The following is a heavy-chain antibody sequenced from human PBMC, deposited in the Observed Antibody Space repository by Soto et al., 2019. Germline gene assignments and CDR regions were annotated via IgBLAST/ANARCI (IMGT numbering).Heavy chain of an antibody. D-gene: IGHD2-21*02. CDR2: IAYSGTT. V-gene: IGHV4-31*01. CDR3: ARDLRLDT. CDR1: GDSISSGGYY. Sequence: QVQLQESGPGLVKPSQTLSLPCTVSGDSISSGGYYCDWIRQHPGKGLEWLGYIAYSGTTYYNPSLKCLVTISIDTSKNQFSLNLSSVTAADTAFYYCARDLRLDTWGQGPLVTVAA. J-gene: IGHJ5*02.